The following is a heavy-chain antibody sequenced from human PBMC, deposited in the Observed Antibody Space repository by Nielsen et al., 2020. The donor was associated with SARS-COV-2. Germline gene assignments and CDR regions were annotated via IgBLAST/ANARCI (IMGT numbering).Heavy chain of an antibody. CDR3: ARDFRVGTTRDAFDI. V-gene: IGHV3-48*02. D-gene: IGHD1/OR15-1a*01. CDR2: ISGSSDIV. Sequence: GGSLRLSCAASGFIFSSYEMSWVRLVPGKGLEWVSYISGSSDIVYYADSVKGRFTVSRDNAKNSLYLQMDFLRDEDTATYYCARDFRVGTTRDAFDIWGQGTVVTVSS. J-gene: IGHJ3*02. CDR1: GFIFSSYE.